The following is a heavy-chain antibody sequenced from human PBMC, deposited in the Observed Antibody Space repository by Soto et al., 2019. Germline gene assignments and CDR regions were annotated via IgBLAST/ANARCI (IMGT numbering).Heavy chain of an antibody. CDR3: ARGPQQWLVRLRYFDY. CDR1: GGSFSGYY. J-gene: IGHJ4*02. Sequence: LSETLSLTCAVYGGSFSGYYWSWIRQPPGKGLEWIGEINHSGSTNYNPSLKSRVTISVDTSKNQFSLKLSSVTAADTAVYYCARGPQQWLVRLRYFDYWGQGTLVTVSS. D-gene: IGHD6-19*01. CDR2: INHSGST. V-gene: IGHV4-34*01.